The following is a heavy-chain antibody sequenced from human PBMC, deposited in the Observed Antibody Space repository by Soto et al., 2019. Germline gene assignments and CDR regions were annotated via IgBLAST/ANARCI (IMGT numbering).Heavy chain of an antibody. V-gene: IGHV4-59*08. CDR3: ARTNYYGSGSYSFDY. CDR2: IYYSGST. J-gene: IGHJ4*02. D-gene: IGHD3-10*01. Sequence: SETLSLTCTVSGGSISSYYWSWIRQPPGKGLEWIGYIYYSGSTNYNPSLKSRVTISVDTSKNQFSLKLSSVTAADTAVYYCARTNYYGSGSYSFDYWGQGTLVTVSS. CDR1: GGSISSYY.